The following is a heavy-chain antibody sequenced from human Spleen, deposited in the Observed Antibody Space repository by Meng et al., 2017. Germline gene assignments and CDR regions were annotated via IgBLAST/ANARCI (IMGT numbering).Heavy chain of an antibody. CDR2: IWYDGSKR. CDR3: ARYDREEDAYDI. V-gene: IGHV3-33*08. CDR1: GFTFSSYW. J-gene: IGHJ3*02. D-gene: IGHD3-22*01. Sequence: GESLKISCAASGFTFSSYWMHWVRQAPGKGLEWVEVIWYDGSKRYYADSVKGRFTISRDNSKNTLYLQMNSLRAEDRAVYYCARYDREEDAYDIWGQGTMVTVSS.